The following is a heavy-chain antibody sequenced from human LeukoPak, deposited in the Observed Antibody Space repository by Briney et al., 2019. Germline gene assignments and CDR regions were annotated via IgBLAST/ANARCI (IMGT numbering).Heavy chain of an antibody. V-gene: IGHV1-69*04. CDR2: IIPIFGIA. CDR1: GGTFSSYA. D-gene: IGHD3-16*01. J-gene: IGHJ4*02. CDR3: ATPSGGSRRYFDY. Sequence: ASVNVSCKASGGTFSSYAISWVRQAPGQGLEWMGRIIPIFGIANYAQKFQGRVTITADKSTSTAYMELSSLRSEDTAVYYCATPSGGSRRYFDYWGQGTLVTVSS.